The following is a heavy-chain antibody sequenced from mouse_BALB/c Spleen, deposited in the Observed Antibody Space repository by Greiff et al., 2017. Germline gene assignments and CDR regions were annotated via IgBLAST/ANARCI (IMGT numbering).Heavy chain of an antibody. D-gene: IGHD2-14*01. CDR1: GYKFTSYW. Sequence: VQLQQPGAELVKPGTSVKLSCKASGYKFTSYWINWVKLRPGQGLEWIGDIYPGSGSTNYNEKFKSKATLTVDTSSSTAYMQLSSLASEDSALYYCARWYGDYWGQGTTLTVSS. V-gene: IGHV1-55*01. J-gene: IGHJ2*01. CDR2: IYPGSGST. CDR3: ARWYGDY.